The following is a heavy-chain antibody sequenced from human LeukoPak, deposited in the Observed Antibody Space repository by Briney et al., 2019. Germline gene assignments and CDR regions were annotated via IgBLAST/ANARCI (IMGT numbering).Heavy chain of an antibody. J-gene: IGHJ4*02. D-gene: IGHD6-13*01. CDR3: ARDGGFYSSRAAYFDY. Sequence: GGSLRLSCAASGFTFSSYSMNWVRQAPGKGLEWVSSISSSSSYIYYADPVKGRFTISSDNAKNSLYLQMNSLRAEDTAVYYCARDGGFYSSRAAYFDYGGQGTLVTVSS. V-gene: IGHV3-21*01. CDR2: ISSSSSYI. CDR1: GFTFSSYS.